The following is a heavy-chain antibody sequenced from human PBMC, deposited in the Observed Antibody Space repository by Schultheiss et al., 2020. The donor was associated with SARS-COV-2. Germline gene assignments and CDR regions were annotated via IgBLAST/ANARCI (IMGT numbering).Heavy chain of an antibody. CDR2: IYYSGST. V-gene: IGHV4-31*03. CDR3: ARTGAGSYWPRVNWFDP. Sequence: SQTLSLTCTVSGGSISSGGYYWSWIRQHPGKGLEWIGYIYYSGSTNYNPSLKSRVTISVDTSKNQFSLKLSSVTAADTAVYYCARTGAGSYWPRVNWFDPWGEGTLVTVSS. D-gene: IGHD6-19*01. J-gene: IGHJ5*02. CDR1: GGSISSGGYY.